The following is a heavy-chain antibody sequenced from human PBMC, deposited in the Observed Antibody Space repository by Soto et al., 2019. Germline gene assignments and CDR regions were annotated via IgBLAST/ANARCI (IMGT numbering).Heavy chain of an antibody. Sequence: SETLSLTCTVSGDSVSSGSYYWSWIRQPPGKGLEWIGYIYFTGGTNYNPSLKSRATMSLDTSKNQFSLNLNSVTAADTAVYFFARERRSPALLAYCGQGTLVTGSS. V-gene: IGHV4-61*01. CDR1: GDSVSSGSYY. D-gene: IGHD3-3*02. J-gene: IGHJ4*02. CDR3: ARERRSPALLAY. CDR2: IYFTGGT.